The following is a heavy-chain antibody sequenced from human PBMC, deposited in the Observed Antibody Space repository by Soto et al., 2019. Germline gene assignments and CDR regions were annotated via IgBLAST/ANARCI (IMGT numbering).Heavy chain of an antibody. V-gene: IGHV3-30*18. J-gene: IGHJ6*02. CDR3: AKDPSPYYDFWSGYLNGMDV. CDR2: ISCDGSNK. Sequence: GSLRLSCAASGFTFSSYGMHWVRQAPGKGLEWVAVISCDGSNKYYADSVKGRFTISRDNSKNTLYLQMNSLRAEDTAVYYCAKDPSPYYDFWSGYLNGMDVWGQGTTVTVSS. D-gene: IGHD3-3*01. CDR1: GFTFSSYG.